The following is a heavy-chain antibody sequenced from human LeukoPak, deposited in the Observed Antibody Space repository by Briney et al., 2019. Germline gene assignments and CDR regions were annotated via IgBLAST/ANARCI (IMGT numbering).Heavy chain of an antibody. J-gene: IGHJ6*02. CDR3: ARDFDFWSGGGGLDV. Sequence: GGSLRLSCGASGFTFSSYDVNWVRQAPGKGLEWVSYISSSGYTIYYADSVKGRFTISRDNARNSLFLQMNTLRAEDTAVYLCARDFDFWSGGGGLDVWGQGTTVIVSS. CDR2: ISSSGYTI. D-gene: IGHD3-3*01. CDR1: GFTFSSYD. V-gene: IGHV3-48*03.